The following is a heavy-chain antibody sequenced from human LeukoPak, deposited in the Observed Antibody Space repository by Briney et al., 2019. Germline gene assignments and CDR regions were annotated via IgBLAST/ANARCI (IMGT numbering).Heavy chain of an antibody. V-gene: IGHV4-59*01. J-gene: IGHJ4*02. CDR2: IYYSGST. D-gene: IGHD4-11*01. CDR3: ARGTTVTPFDY. CDR1: GGSISSYY. Sequence: SETLSLTCTVSGGSISSYYWSWLRQPPGKGLEWIGYIYYSGSTNYNPSLKSRVTISVDTSKNQFSLKLSSVTAADTAVYYCARGTTVTPFDYWGQGTLVTVSS.